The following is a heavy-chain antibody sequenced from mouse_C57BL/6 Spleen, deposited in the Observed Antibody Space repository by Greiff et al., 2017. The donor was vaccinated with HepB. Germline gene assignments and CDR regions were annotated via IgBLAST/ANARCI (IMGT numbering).Heavy chain of an antibody. D-gene: IGHD2-4*01. Sequence: QVQLQQSGAELVMPGASVKLSCKASGYTFTSYWMHWVKQRPGQGLEWIGEIDPSDSYTNYNQKFKGKSTLTVDKSSSTAYMQLSSLTSEDSAVYYCARLVKRLRLDYFDYWGQGTTLTVSS. CDR1: GYTFTSYW. CDR2: IDPSDSYT. J-gene: IGHJ2*01. CDR3: ARLVKRLRLDYFDY. V-gene: IGHV1-69*01.